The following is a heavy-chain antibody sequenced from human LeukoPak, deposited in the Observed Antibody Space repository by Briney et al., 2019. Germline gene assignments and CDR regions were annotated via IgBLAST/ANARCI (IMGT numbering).Heavy chain of an antibody. CDR1: GYTFTSYD. Sequence: ASVKVSCKASGYTFTSYDINWVRQATGQGLEWMGWISAYNGNTNYAQKLQGRVTMTTDTSTSTAYMELRSLRSDDTAVYYCARVTQLWPTVFAPWGQGTLVTASS. V-gene: IGHV1-18*01. CDR3: ARVTQLWPTVFAP. J-gene: IGHJ5*02. CDR2: ISAYNGNT. D-gene: IGHD5-18*01.